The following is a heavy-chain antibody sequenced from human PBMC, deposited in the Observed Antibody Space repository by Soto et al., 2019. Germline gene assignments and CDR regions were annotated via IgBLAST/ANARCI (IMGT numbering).Heavy chain of an antibody. D-gene: IGHD3-22*01. J-gene: IGHJ4*02. V-gene: IGHV1-18*01. CDR1: GYTFTSYG. CDR2: ISAYNGNT. Sequence: ASVKVSCKASGYTFTSYGISWVRQAPGQGLEWMGWISAYNGNTNYAQKLQGRVTMTTDTSTSTAYMELRSLRSDDTAVYYCARDGNYYDSSGPDQFDYWGKGTLVTV. CDR3: ARDGNYYDSSGPDQFDY.